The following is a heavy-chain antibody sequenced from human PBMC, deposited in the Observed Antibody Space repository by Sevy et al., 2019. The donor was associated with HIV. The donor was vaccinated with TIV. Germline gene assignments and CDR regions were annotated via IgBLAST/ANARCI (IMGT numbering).Heavy chain of an antibody. J-gene: IGHJ4*02. D-gene: IGHD3-22*01. CDR2: IYHSGST. CDR1: GYSISSGYY. Sequence: SETLSLTCTVSGYSISSGYYWGWIRQPPGKGLEWIGSIYHSGSTYYNPSLKSRVTISVDTSKNQFSLKLSSVTAADTAVYYCAREGWDYYDSSGLPDYWGQGTLVTVSS. V-gene: IGHV4-38-2*02. CDR3: AREGWDYYDSSGLPDY.